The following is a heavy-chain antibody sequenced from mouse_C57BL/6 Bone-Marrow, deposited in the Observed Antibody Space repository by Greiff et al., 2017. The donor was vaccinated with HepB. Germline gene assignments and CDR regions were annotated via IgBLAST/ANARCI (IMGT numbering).Heavy chain of an antibody. CDR3: AGGRVGSRGGDYFDY. J-gene: IGHJ2*01. V-gene: IGHV1-12*01. D-gene: IGHD1-1*01. Sequence: SGAELVRPGASVKMSCKASGYTFTSYNMHWVKQTPRQGLEWIGAIYPGNGDTSYNQKFKGKATLTVDKSSSTAYMQLSSLTSEDSAVYFCAGGRVGSRGGDYFDYWGQGTTLTVSS. CDR1: GYTFTSYN. CDR2: IYPGNGDT.